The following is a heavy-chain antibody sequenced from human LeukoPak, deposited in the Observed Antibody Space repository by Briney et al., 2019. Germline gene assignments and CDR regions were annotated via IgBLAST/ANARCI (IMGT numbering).Heavy chain of an antibody. V-gene: IGHV1-69*13. J-gene: IGHJ4*02. CDR1: GGTFSSYA. CDR3: AREVTMVRGVGYYFDY. Sequence: ASVKVSCKASGGTFSSYAISWVRQAPGQGLEWMGGIIPIFGTANYAQKFQGRVTITADESTSTAYMELSSLRSEDTAVYYCAREVTMVRGVGYYFDYWGQGTLVTVSS. D-gene: IGHD3-10*01. CDR2: IIPIFGTA.